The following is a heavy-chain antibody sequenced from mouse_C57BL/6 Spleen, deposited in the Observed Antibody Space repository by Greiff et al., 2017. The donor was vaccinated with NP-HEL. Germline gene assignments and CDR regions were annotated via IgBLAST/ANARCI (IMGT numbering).Heavy chain of an antibody. V-gene: IGHV1-82*01. CDR1: GYAFSSSW. Sequence: VQLQQSGPELVKPGASVKISCKASGYAFSSSWMNWVKQRPGKGLEWIGRIYPGDGDTNYNGKFKGKATLTADKSSSTAYMQLSSLTSEDSAVYFCARKGDGYSHWYFDVWGTGTTVTVSS. CDR2: IYPGDGDT. CDR3: ARKGDGYSHWYFDV. D-gene: IGHD2-3*01. J-gene: IGHJ1*03.